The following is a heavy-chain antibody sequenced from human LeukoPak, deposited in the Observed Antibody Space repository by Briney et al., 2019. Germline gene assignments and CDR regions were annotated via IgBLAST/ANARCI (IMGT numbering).Heavy chain of an antibody. V-gene: IGHV4-30-4*01. CDR3: AGMYSSSWYEGDY. CDR1: GGSISSGDYY. CDR2: IYYGGST. D-gene: IGHD6-13*01. J-gene: IGHJ4*02. Sequence: SETLSLTCTVSGGSISSGDYYWSWIRQPPGKGLEWIGYIYYGGSTYYNPSLKSRVTISVDTSKNQFSLKLSSVTAADTAVYYCAGMYSSSWYEGDYWGQGTLVTVSS.